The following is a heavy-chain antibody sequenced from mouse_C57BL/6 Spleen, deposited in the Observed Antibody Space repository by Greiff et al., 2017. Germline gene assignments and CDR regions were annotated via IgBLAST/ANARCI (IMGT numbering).Heavy chain of an antibody. V-gene: IGHV1-82*01. Sequence: VQLQQSGPELVKPGASVKLSCKASGYAFSSSWMHWVKQRSGKGLEWIGWIYPGDGDIKYNGKFKGKATLTADKSSSTAYMQLRSLTSEDSAVYFCAKREDDSNYLCYIEYWGQGTTDTVSS. CDR1: GYAFSSSW. CDR2: IYPGDGDI. J-gene: IGHJ4*01. CDR3: AKREDDSNYLCYIEY. D-gene: IGHD2-5*01.